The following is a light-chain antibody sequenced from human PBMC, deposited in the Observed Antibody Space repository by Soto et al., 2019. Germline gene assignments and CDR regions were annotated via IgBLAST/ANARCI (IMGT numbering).Light chain of an antibody. J-gene: IGKJ1*01. CDR2: DAS. V-gene: IGKV3-20*01. CDR3: QQYGSSPWT. CDR1: QDIRST. Sequence: EIVMKQSAATLAVSPGERATLSCRSGQDIRSTLAWYQHKPGQAPRLLIYDASTRATGIPERFSGSGSGTDFTLTISRLEPEDFAVYYCQQYGSSPWTFGQGTKVDIK.